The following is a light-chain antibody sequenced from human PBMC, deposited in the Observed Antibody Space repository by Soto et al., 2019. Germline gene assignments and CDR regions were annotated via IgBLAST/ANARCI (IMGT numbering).Light chain of an antibody. CDR2: AAY. V-gene: IGKV1-6*01. CDR3: LQAYSYPFT. J-gene: IGKJ5*01. CDR1: QGIRDG. Sequence: AIQMTQSPSSLSASVGDRVTITCRASQGIRDGLGWYQQKPGKAPKLLIYAAYSSQSGVPSRFSGSGSGTDFTLTISSLQPEDFATYYGLQAYSYPFTFGQGTRLEIK.